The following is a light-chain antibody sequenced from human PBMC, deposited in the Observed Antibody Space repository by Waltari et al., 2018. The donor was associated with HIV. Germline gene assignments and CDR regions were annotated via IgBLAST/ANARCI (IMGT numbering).Light chain of an antibody. J-gene: IGKJ1*01. CDR2: KAS. CDR1: QSVSSW. Sequence: DIQMTQSPSTLSASVGDRVTITCRASQSVSSWLAWFQQKPGKATKLLIYKASTVESGFPSRFSGSGSGTEFTLTINNLQPDDFATYYCQHFSAYSPWTFGQGTKVEV. V-gene: IGKV1-5*03. CDR3: QHFSAYSPWT.